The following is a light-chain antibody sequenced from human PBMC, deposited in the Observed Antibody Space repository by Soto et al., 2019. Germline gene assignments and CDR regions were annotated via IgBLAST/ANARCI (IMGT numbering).Light chain of an antibody. CDR1: QNIGRW. V-gene: IGKV1-5*01. CDR3: QQYNLHSPAT. Sequence: DIQMTQSPSSLSASVGDRVTITCRASQNIGRWLAWYQQKPGKAPKLMIYDVSTLISGVPSRFSGSGSGTEFTLTISSLKPDDFTTYYCQQYNLHSPATFGPVTLVEVK. J-gene: IGKJ1*01. CDR2: DVS.